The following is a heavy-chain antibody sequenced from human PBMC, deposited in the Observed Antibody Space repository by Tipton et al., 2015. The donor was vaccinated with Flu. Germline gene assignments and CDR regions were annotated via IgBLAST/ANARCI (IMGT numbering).Heavy chain of an antibody. Sequence: SLRLSCAASGFTFSSVWMSWARQAPGKGLEWVANIRQDGHEKYYVDSVKGRFTISRDNAKNSLFLEVSGPRGEDTAVYYCARGGLNRFDQWGQGTLVTVSS. D-gene: IGHD3-10*01. CDR3: ARGGLNRFDQ. J-gene: IGHJ4*02. CDR2: IRQDGHEK. CDR1: GFTFSSVW. V-gene: IGHV3-7*04.